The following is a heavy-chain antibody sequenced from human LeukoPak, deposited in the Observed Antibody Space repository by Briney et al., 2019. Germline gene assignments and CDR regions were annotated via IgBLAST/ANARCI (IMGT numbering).Heavy chain of an antibody. V-gene: IGHV4-34*01. Sequence: PSETLSLTCAVYGGSFSGYYWSWIRQPPGKGLEWIGEINHSGSTNYNPSLKSRVTISVDTSKNQFSLKLRSVTAADTAVYYCARNPNHYGSGSYFDYWGQGILVTVSS. CDR3: ARNPNHYGSGSYFDY. J-gene: IGHJ4*02. D-gene: IGHD3-10*01. CDR1: GGSFSGYY. CDR2: INHSGST.